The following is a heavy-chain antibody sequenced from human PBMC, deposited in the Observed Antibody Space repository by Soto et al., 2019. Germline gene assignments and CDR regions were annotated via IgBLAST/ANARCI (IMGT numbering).Heavy chain of an antibody. CDR1: GLTFSNYW. D-gene: IGHD3-16*01. CDR2: IKTDGSST. J-gene: IGHJ4*02. CDR3: ARVGVAHYDFDY. V-gene: IGHV3-74*01. Sequence: EVQLVESGGGLVQPGGSLRLSCAASGLTFSNYWMHWVRQAPGEGLVWVSRIKTDGSSTGYADSVKGRFTISRDNAKNTMYLQMNSLRAEDTAVYSCARVGVAHYDFDYWGQGTLVTVSS.